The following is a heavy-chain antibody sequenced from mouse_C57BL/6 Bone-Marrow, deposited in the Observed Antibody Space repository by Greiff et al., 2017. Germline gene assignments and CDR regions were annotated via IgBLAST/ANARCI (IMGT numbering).Heavy chain of an antibody. CDR2: IDPSDSYT. J-gene: IGHJ2*01. CDR1: GYTFTSYW. V-gene: IGHV1-69*01. Sequence: VQLQQPGAELVMPGASVKLSCKASGYTFTSYWMHWVKQRPGQGLEWIGEIDPSDSYTNYNQKFKGKSTLTVDKSSSTAYMQLSSLTSEDSAVYYCAREGYYFDYWCQGTTLTVSS. CDR3: AREGYYFDY.